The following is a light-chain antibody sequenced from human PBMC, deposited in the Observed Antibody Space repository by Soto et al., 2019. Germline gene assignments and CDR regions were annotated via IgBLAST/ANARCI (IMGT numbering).Light chain of an antibody. V-gene: IGKV1-13*02. CDR3: QQFNSYPRT. Sequence: AIQLTQSPYSLSASVGDRVTITCRASQGISSALAWYQQKPGKAPKLLIYDASSLQSGVPSRFRGSGSGPEFTLTISSLHPEDFATYYCQQFNSYPRTFGPGTKVDIK. CDR1: QGISSA. J-gene: IGKJ3*01. CDR2: DAS.